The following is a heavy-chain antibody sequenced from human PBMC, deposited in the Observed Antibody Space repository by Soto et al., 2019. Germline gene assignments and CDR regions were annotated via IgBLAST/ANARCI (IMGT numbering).Heavy chain of an antibody. CDR3: VRGYGGSYPHYYGMDV. J-gene: IGHJ6*02. Sequence: QVQLVQSGAEVKKPGSSVKVSCKASGGTYSSYAISWVRQAPGQGLEWMGGIIPIFGTANYAQKFQGRVTITADESTSTAYMELSSLRSEDTAVYYCVRGYGGSYPHYYGMDVWGQGTTVTVSS. V-gene: IGHV1-69*01. CDR2: IIPIFGTA. D-gene: IGHD1-26*01. CDR1: GGTYSSYA.